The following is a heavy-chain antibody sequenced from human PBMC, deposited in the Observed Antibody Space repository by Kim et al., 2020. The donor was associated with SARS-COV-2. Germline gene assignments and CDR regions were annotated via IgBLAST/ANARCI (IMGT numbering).Heavy chain of an antibody. CDR1: GFTFHDYP. J-gene: IGHJ4*02. CDR2: ISWNSVII. Sequence: GGSLRLSCAASGFTFHDYPLYWVRQTPRQGLEWVSRISWNSVIISYADSVRGRFTVSRDNAKNSLYLQMTSLRTDDTALYYCARGDYNKYDALDYWGQGTRHSVPS. D-gene: IGHD4-4*01. V-gene: IGHV3-9*01. CDR3: ARGDYNKYDALDY.